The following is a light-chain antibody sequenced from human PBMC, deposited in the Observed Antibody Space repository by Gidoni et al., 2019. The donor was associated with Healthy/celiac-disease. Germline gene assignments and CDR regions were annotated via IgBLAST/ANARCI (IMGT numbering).Light chain of an antibody. CDR3: QQFKSYPLT. J-gene: IGKJ4*01. CDR1: QGISSY. V-gene: IGKV1-9*01. Sequence: IQLTQSPSCLSASAGDRVTLTCRASQGISSYLAWYQQKPGKAPKLLIYAASTLQSGVPSRFSGSGSGTDFTLTISSLQPEDFATYYCQQFKSYPLTFXGXTKVEIK. CDR2: AAS.